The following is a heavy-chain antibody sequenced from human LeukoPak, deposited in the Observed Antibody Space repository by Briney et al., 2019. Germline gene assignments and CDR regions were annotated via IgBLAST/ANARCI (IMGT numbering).Heavy chain of an antibody. CDR3: ARDKAFLGYYDTSGYFQQWFDS. V-gene: IGHV1-18*01. D-gene: IGHD3-22*01. Sequence: ASVKVSCKASGYTFTSYGITWVRQAPGQGLEWMGWISPYNGDTHYAQKFQDRVTMTTDTSTSTAYMNLRSLGFDDTAVYYCARDKAFLGYYDTSGYFQQWFDSWGQGTLVTVSS. J-gene: IGHJ5*01. CDR1: GYTFTSYG. CDR2: ISPYNGDT.